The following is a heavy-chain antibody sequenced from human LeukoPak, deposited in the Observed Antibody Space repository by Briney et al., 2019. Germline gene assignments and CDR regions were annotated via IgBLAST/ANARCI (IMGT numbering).Heavy chain of an antibody. CDR3: ARDRRHFDY. Sequence: GGSLRLSCAASGFTFSSYSMNWVRQAPGEGLEWVSYISSSSSTIYYADSVKGRFTISRDNAKNSLYLQMNSLRAEDTAVYYCARDRRHFDYWGQGTLVTVSS. D-gene: IGHD5-24*01. CDR1: GFTFSSYS. J-gene: IGHJ4*02. V-gene: IGHV3-48*01. CDR2: ISSSSSTI.